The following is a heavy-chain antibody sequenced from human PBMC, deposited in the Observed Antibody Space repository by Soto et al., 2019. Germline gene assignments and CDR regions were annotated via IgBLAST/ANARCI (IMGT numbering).Heavy chain of an antibody. CDR1: GFTFSDYY. CDR2: ISVSSTYA. J-gene: IGHJ4*02. CDR3: ARGVRYYSSEKPANFDY. Sequence: QVQLLESGGGLVKPGGSLRLSCAASGFTFSDYYMSWIRQSPGKGVECVAYISVSSTYANYGDSVEGRFTISRDNAENPLFLQMNSLRADDTAVYYCARGVRYYSSEKPANFDYWGQGALVTVSS. V-gene: IGHV3-11*05. D-gene: IGHD2-21*01.